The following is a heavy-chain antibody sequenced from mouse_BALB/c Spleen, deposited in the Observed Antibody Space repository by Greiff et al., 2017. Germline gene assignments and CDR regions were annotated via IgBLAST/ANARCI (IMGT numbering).Heavy chain of an antibody. D-gene: IGHD2-4*01. CDR1: GFTFSSYA. CDR2: ISSGGSYT. CDR3: AREYYDARDYYAMDY. Sequence: EVMLVESGGGLVKPGGSLKLSCAASGFTFSSYAMSWVRQSPEKRLEWVAEISSGGSYTYYPDTVTGRFTISRDNAKNTLYLEMSSLRSEDTAMYYCAREYYDARDYYAMDYWGQGTSVTVSS. V-gene: IGHV5-9-4*01. J-gene: IGHJ4*01.